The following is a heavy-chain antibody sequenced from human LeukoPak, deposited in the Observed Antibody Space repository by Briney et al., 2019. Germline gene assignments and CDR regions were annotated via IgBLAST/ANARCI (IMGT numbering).Heavy chain of an antibody. J-gene: IGHJ5*02. CDR2: IIPIFGTA. CDR3: ARERSQENRPYCSSTSCPNWFDP. D-gene: IGHD2-2*01. Sequence: ASVKVSCKASGGTFSSYAISWVRQAPGQGLEWMGGIIPIFGTANYAQKFQGRVTITADESMSTAYMELSSLRSEDTAVYYCARERSQENRPYCSSTSCPNWFDPWGQGTLVTVSS. V-gene: IGHV1-69*01. CDR1: GGTFSSYA.